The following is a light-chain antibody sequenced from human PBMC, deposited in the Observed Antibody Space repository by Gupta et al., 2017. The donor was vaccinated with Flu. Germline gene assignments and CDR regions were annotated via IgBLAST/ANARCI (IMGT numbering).Light chain of an antibody. Sequence: EKVITQSPATLSVSSGERATLSCRASQSVSNKLAWYQQKPGQAPRLLIYGASNRATGIPARFSGSGSGTEFTLTISSRQSEDFAVYYCQQNNNWPWTFGQGTKVEVK. CDR2: GAS. CDR1: QSVSNK. J-gene: IGKJ1*01. CDR3: QQNNNWPWT. V-gene: IGKV3-15*01.